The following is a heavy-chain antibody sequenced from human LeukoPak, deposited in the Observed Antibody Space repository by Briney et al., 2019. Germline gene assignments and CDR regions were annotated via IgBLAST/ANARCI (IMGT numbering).Heavy chain of an antibody. CDR1: GYTFTSYD. CDR3: ARGGADYRRGEASGIFDY. J-gene: IGHJ4*02. D-gene: IGHD3-10*01. Sequence: ASVKVSCKASGYTFTSYDINWVRQATGQGLEWMGWINPNSGNTGYAQKFQGRVTMTRNTSISTAYMELSSLRSEDTAVYYCARGGADYRRGEASGIFDYWGQGTLVTVSS. V-gene: IGHV1-8*01. CDR2: INPNSGNT.